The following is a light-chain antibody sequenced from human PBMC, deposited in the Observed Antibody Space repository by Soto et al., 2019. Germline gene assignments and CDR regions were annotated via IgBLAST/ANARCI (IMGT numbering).Light chain of an antibody. CDR1: SNDVGGYNL. Sequence: QSALTQPASVSGSPGQSITISCTGTSNDVGGYNLVSWFQQHPGKAPKLMISEVIKRPSGVSNRFSGSKSANTASLTISGLQAEDEADYYCCSHVGGSSPQWVFGGGTKLTVL. CDR3: CSHVGGSSPQWV. CDR2: EVI. J-gene: IGLJ3*02. V-gene: IGLV2-23*02.